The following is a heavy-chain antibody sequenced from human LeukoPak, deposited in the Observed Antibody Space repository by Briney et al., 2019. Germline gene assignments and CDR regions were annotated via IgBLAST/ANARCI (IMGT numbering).Heavy chain of an antibody. CDR1: GFTFSSYA. D-gene: IGHD5-18*01. Sequence: PGGSLRLSCAASGFTFSSYAFHWVRQAPGKGLEWVSAISGSGGSTYYADSVKGRFTISRDNSKNTLYLQMNSLRAEDTAVYYCAKDRVGNSYGYWYFDYWGQGTLVTVSS. CDR2: ISGSGGST. V-gene: IGHV3-23*01. CDR3: AKDRVGNSYGYWYFDY. J-gene: IGHJ4*02.